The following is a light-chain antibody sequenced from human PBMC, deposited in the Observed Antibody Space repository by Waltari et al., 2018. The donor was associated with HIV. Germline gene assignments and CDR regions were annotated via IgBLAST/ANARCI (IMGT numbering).Light chain of an antibody. Sequence: DIQMTQSPSTPSTSVGDRIPITCRASQSIDTWLAWYQQKPGKAPKLLVYKTSSLQSGVPSRFSGSGSGTEFALTISSLQPDDFATYYCQHYNTSSPWTFGQGTRVDI. V-gene: IGKV1-5*03. J-gene: IGKJ1*01. CDR2: KTS. CDR1: QSIDTW. CDR3: QHYNTSSPWT.